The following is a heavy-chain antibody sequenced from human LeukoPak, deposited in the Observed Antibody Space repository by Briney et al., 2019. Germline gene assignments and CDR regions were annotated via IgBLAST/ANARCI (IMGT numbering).Heavy chain of an antibody. D-gene: IGHD1-26*01. CDR3: ARERYSGSSTRLFDI. CDR1: GYTFTSYG. V-gene: IGHV7-4-1*02. CDR2: INTNTGNP. Sequence: GASVKVSCKASGYTFTSYGISWVRQAPGQGLEWMGWINTNTGNPTYAQGFTGRFVFSLDTSVSTAYLQISSLKAEDTAVYYCARERYSGSSTRLFDIWGQGTMVTVSS. J-gene: IGHJ3*02.